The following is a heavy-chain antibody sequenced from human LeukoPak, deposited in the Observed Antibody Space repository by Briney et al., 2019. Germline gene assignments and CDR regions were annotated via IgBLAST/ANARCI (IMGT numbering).Heavy chain of an antibody. CDR3: AKERPHGMDV. V-gene: IGHV3-21*01. Sequence: GGSLRLSCAASGFTFSSYNMNWVRQAPGKGLEWVSTITSTSTYIAYADSVNGRFTISRDNADNSLYLQMNSLRDNDTAVYYCAKERPHGMDVWGQGTSVTVSS. CDR1: GFTFSSYN. CDR2: ITSTSTYI. D-gene: IGHD6-6*01. J-gene: IGHJ6*02.